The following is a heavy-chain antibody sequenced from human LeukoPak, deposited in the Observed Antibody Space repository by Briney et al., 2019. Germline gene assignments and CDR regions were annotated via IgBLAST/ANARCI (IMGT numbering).Heavy chain of an antibody. J-gene: IGHJ6*02. Sequence: KAGGSLRLSCAASGFTFSSYSMNWVRQAPGKGLEWVSSISSSSSYIYYADSVKGRFTISRDNAKNSLYLQMNSLRAEDTAVYYCAREIVVVPAPTGENYYYYGMDVWGQGTTVTVSS. CDR3: AREIVVVPAPTGENYYYYGMDV. V-gene: IGHV3-21*01. CDR2: ISSSSSYI. CDR1: GFTFSSYS. D-gene: IGHD2-2*01.